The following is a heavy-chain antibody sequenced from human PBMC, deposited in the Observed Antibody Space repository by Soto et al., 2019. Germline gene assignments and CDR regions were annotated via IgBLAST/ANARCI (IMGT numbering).Heavy chain of an antibody. Sequence: HGESLKISWKGSGYSFTSYWIGWVRQMPGKGLEWMGIIYPGDSDTRYSPSFQGQVTISADKSISTAYLQWSSLKASDTAMYYCARTRRKHVLRYFDWLCSDPYFDYWGQGTLVTVSS. CDR1: GYSFTSYW. V-gene: IGHV5-51*01. J-gene: IGHJ4*02. CDR3: ARTRRKHVLRYFDWLCSDPYFDY. D-gene: IGHD3-9*01. CDR2: IYPGDSDT.